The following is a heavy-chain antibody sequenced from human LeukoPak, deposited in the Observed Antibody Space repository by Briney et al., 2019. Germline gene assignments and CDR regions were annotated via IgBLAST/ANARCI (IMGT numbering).Heavy chain of an antibody. CDR2: IHPNSGGT. V-gene: IGHV1-2*02. J-gene: IGHJ6*03. D-gene: IGHD3-16*02. CDR1: GYTFTAYY. CDR3: ARVGGDYVWGTYRYWYMDV. Sequence: ASVKVSCKASGYTFTAYYMHWVRQAPGQGLEWMGWIHPNSGGTKFAQNFQGRVTMTRNTSISTAYMELSSLRSEDTAVYYCARVGGDYVWGTYRYWYMDVWGKGTTVTISS.